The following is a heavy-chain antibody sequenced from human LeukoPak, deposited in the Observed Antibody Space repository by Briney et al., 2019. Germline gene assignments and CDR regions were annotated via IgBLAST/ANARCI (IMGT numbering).Heavy chain of an antibody. J-gene: IGHJ5*02. CDR1: GGSISSGDYS. V-gene: IGHV4-30-2*01. CDR2: IYHSGST. CDR3: ARYIAAAGPNWFDP. D-gene: IGHD6-13*01. Sequence: SQTLSLTCAVSGGSISSGDYSWSWIRQPPGKGLEWIGYIYHSGSTYYNPSLKSRVTISVDRSKNQFSLKLSSVTAADTAVYYCARYIAAAGPNWFDPWGQGTLVTVSS.